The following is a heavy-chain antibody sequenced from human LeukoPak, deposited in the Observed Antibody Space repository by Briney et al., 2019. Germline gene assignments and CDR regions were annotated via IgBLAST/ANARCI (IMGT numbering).Heavy chain of an antibody. CDR3: ATYRQVLLPFES. Sequence: GVSLSLSCAASGFTFSTFAMIWVRQPPGKGLEWVSSIFPSGGEIHYADSVRGRFTISRDNSKSTLSLQMNSLRAEDTAIYYCATYRQVLLPFESWGQGTLVTVSS. J-gene: IGHJ4*02. D-gene: IGHD2-8*02. V-gene: IGHV3-23*01. CDR2: IFPSGGEI. CDR1: GFTFSTFA.